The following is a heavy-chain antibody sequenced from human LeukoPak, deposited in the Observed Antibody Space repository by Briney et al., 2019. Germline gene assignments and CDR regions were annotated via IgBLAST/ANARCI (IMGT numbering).Heavy chain of an antibody. CDR3: ARGRLRLGLPGFDY. V-gene: IGHV1-69*05. D-gene: IGHD3-16*01. J-gene: IGHJ4*02. CDR1: GGTFSSYA. Sequence: SVKVSCKAFGGTFSSYAISWVRQAPGQGLEWMGRIIPIFGTANYAQKFQGRVTITTDESTSTAYMELSSLRSEDTAVYYCARGRLRLGLPGFDYWGQGTLVTVSS. CDR2: IIPIFGTA.